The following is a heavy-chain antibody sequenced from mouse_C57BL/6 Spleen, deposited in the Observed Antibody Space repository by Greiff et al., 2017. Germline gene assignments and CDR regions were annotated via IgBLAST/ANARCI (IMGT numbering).Heavy chain of an antibody. CDR1: GFTFSSYA. CDR2: ISSGGDYI. Sequence: EVHLVESGEGLVKPGGSLKLSCAASGFTFSSYAMSWVRQTPEKRLEWVAYISSGGDYIYYADTVKGRFTISRDNARNTLYLQMSSLKSEDTAMYYCTRAYYSNYPYYAMDYWGQGTSVTVSS. CDR3: TRAYYSNYPYYAMDY. V-gene: IGHV5-9-1*02. J-gene: IGHJ4*01. D-gene: IGHD2-5*01.